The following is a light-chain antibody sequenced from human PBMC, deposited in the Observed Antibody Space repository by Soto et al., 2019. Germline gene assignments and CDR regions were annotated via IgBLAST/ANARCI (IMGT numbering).Light chain of an antibody. CDR3: TSYAGTDVHYV. V-gene: IGLV2-8*01. J-gene: IGLJ1*01. CDR1: SSDVGYYNY. CDR2: EVS. Sequence: QSVLTQPPSASGSPGQSVTISCTGTSSDVGYYNYVSWYQQYPGKATKLLIYEVSKRPSGVPDRFSGSKSGNTASLTVSGLQAADEADYYCTSYAGTDVHYVFGTGTKVTVL.